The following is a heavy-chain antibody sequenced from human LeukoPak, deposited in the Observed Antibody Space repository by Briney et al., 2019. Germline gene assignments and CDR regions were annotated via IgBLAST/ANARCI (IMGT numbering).Heavy chain of an antibody. D-gene: IGHD2-15*01. CDR1: GGSISTTSYF. CDR3: AREIGYCAGGSCYFGAFDM. Sequence: PSETLSLTCTVSGGSISTTSYFWAWIRQPPGEGLEWIGSIYYSGTTYYNSSLKSRVTISIERSKNHFSLNLNSLTAADTAVYFCAREIGYCAGGSCYFGAFDMWGQGTKVRVSS. J-gene: IGHJ3*02. CDR2: IYYSGTT. V-gene: IGHV4-39*07.